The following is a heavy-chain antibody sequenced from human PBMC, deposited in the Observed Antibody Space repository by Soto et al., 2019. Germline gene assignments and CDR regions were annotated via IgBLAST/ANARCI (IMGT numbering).Heavy chain of an antibody. CDR3: ARVGCSSTSCPTRRFDAFDY. D-gene: IGHD2-2*01. Sequence: GALVKVSCKASGYTFTSYYMHWVRQAPGQGLEWMGIINPSGGSTSYAQKFQGRVTMTRDTSTSTVYMELSSLRSEDTAVYYCARVGCSSTSCPTRRFDAFDYWGQGTLVTVS. V-gene: IGHV1-46*03. CDR1: GYTFTSYY. J-gene: IGHJ4*02. CDR2: INPSGGST.